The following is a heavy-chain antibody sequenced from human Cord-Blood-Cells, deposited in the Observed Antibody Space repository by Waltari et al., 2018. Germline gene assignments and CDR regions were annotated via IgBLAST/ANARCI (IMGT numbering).Heavy chain of an antibody. Sequence: QVQLVQSGAEVKKPGASVKVSCKASGYTFTGYYMHWVRQAPGQGLEWMGRINPNSGGTSYAQKVQGRVTMTRDTSISTAYMELSRLRSDDTAVYYCARAPRGDDYGDYWGQGTLVTVSS. CDR1: GYTFTGYY. J-gene: IGHJ4*02. V-gene: IGHV1-2*06. CDR2: INPNSGGT. CDR3: ARAPRGDDYGDY. D-gene: IGHD3-16*01.